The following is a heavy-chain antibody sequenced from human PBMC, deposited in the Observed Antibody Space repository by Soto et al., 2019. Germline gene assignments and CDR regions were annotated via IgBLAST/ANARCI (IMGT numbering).Heavy chain of an antibody. V-gene: IGHV3-74*01. Sequence: EVQLVESGGGLVQPGGSLSLSCEASGLPSGSSWLTWAAQPPGRGLGWVSRINSDGSSTSYADSVKGRFTISRDNAKNTLYLQMNSLRAEDTAVYYCAREYISGYGTFIDYWGQGTLVTVSS. CDR1: GLPSGSSW. CDR3: AREYISGYGTFIDY. D-gene: IGHD5-12*01. J-gene: IGHJ4*02. CDR2: INSDGSST.